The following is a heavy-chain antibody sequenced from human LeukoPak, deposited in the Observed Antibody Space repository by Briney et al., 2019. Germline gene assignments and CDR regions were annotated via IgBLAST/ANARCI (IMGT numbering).Heavy chain of an antibody. Sequence: GGSLRLSCAASGFTFSNAWMSWVRQAPGKGLEWVGRIKSKTDGGTTDYAAPVKGRFTISRDDSKNTLYLQMNSLKTEDTAVYYCTTPAGIAAAGLLDYWGQGTLVTVSS. CDR1: GFTFSNAW. J-gene: IGHJ4*02. V-gene: IGHV3-15*01. CDR3: TTPAGIAAAGLLDY. CDR2: IKSKTDGGTT. D-gene: IGHD6-13*01.